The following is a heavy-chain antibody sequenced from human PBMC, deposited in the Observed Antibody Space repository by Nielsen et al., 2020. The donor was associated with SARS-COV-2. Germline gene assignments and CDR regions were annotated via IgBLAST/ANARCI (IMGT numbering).Heavy chain of an antibody. J-gene: IGHJ4*02. CDR3: ATLYSGSYWYYFDY. Sequence: SETLSLTCTVSGGSISSSSYYWGWIRQPPGKGLEWIGSIYYSGSTYYNPSLKSRVTISVDTSKNQFSLKLSSVTAADTAAYYCATLYSGSYWYYFDYWGQGTLVTVSS. CDR1: GGSISSSSYY. D-gene: IGHD1-26*01. V-gene: IGHV4-39*07. CDR2: IYYSGST.